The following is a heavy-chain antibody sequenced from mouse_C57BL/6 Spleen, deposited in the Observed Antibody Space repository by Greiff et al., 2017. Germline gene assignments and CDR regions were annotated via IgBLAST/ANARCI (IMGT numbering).Heavy chain of an antibody. CDR1: GFSLSTFGMG. J-gene: IGHJ1*03. D-gene: IGHD1-1*01. V-gene: IGHV8-8*01. Sequence: QVTLKESGPGILQPSQTLSLTCSFSGFSLSTFGMGVGRISQPSGKGLEWLAHIWWDDDKYYNPARKSRLPISKDTSKHQLFLEIANVDTADTATYFCARMAYGSSYWYFDVWGTGTTVTLSS. CDR3: ARMAYGSSYWYFDV. CDR2: IWWDDDK.